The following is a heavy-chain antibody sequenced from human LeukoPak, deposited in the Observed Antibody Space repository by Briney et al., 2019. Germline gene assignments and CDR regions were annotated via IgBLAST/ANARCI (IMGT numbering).Heavy chain of an antibody. V-gene: IGHV4-4*07. D-gene: IGHD3-3*01. CDR1: GGSISSYY. CDR2: IYTSGST. J-gene: IGHJ4*02. CDR3: ARGPGDFWSGYYRVFDY. Sequence: SETLSLTCTVSGGSISSYYWSWIRQPAGKGLEWIGRIYTSGSTNYNPSLKSRVTMSVDTSKNQFSLKLSSVTAADTAIYYCARGPGDFWSGYYRVFDYWGQGTLVTVSS.